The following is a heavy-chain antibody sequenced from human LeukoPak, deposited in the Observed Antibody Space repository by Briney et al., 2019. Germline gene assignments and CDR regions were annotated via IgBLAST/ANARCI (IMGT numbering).Heavy chain of an antibody. D-gene: IGHD5-18*01. Sequence: SQTLSLTCAISGDSVSSNSAAWNWIRQSSSRGLEWLGRTYYRSKRYNDYAVSVKSQITSNPDTSKNQLSLQLTSVTPEDTAVYYCARDPKNGYIYGFDYWGQGTLVTVSS. V-gene: IGHV6-1*01. CDR2: TYYRSKRYN. J-gene: IGHJ4*02. CDR3: ARDPKNGYIYGFDY. CDR1: GDSVSSNSAA.